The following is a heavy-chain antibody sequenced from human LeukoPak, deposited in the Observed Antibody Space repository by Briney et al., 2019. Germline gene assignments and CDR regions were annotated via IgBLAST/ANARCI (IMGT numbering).Heavy chain of an antibody. CDR3: ARSSSTSCYF. Sequence: GGSLRLSCVASGFSFNNYAMNWVRQAPGKGLEWVSLIIGSSGSTFYADSVKGRFTISRDNAKNTLYLQMNSLRAEDTAVYYCARSSSTSCYFWGQGTLVTVSS. CDR2: IIGSSGST. D-gene: IGHD2-2*01. CDR1: GFSFNNYA. J-gene: IGHJ4*02. V-gene: IGHV3-23*01.